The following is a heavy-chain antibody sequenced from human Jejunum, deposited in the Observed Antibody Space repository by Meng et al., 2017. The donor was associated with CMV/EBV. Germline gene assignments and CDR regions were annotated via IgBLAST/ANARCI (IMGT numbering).Heavy chain of an antibody. V-gene: IGHV3-30-3*01. Sequence: CGTSGFTFPTYSLAWVRQAPGKGLEWVASITQGSTRSYADSVRGRFTISRDNSKTTVYLQMNSLRAEDTALYYCAKDLKPDGAWDFDSWGPGTLVTVSS. CDR1: GFTFPTYS. J-gene: IGHJ4*02. CDR2: ITQGSTR. CDR3: AKDLKPDGAWDFDS. D-gene: IGHD4-17*01.